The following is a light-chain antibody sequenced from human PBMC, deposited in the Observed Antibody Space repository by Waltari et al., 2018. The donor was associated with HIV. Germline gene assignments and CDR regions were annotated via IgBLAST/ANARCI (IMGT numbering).Light chain of an antibody. CDR3: QVWDNIGDRVV. V-gene: IGLV3-21*02. Sequence: SYGLTQPPSMPVAAGQAAKFTCGGHNIGARSVHWYQKRPGQAPKLVVYDNSDRPPGTPDRFSCSNSRNTATLTISSVEAVDEAEYYCQVWDNIGDRVVFGGGTKLTVL. CDR2: DNS. CDR1: NIGARS. J-gene: IGLJ2*01.